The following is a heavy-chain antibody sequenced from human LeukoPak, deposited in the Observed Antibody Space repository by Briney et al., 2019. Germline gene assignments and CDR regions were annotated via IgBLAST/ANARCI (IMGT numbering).Heavy chain of an antibody. CDR2: IYYSGST. V-gene: IGHV4-39*07. CDR1: GGSISSSSYY. D-gene: IGHD3-22*01. Sequence: SETLSLTCTVSGGSISSSSYYWGWIRQPPGKGLEWIGSIYYSGSTYYNPSLKSRVTISVDTSKNQFSLKLSSVTAADTAVYYCARDRIYFDTSGLNAFDIWGQGTVVTVSS. J-gene: IGHJ3*02. CDR3: ARDRIYFDTSGLNAFDI.